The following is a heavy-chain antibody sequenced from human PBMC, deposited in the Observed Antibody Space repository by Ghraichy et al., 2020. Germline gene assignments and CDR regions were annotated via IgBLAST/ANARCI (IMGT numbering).Heavy chain of an antibody. J-gene: IGHJ4*02. V-gene: IGHV3-21*01. CDR3: ARGWHCSSTGCPTSDY. D-gene: IGHD2-2*01. Sequence: GGSLRLSCAASGFTFSSYSMNWVRQAPGKGLEWVSSISSGSSYIYYVDSVKGRFTISRDNAKNSLYLQMNSLRAEDTAVYYCARGWHCSSTGCPTSDYWGQGTLVTVSS. CDR1: GFTFSSYS. CDR2: ISSGSSYI.